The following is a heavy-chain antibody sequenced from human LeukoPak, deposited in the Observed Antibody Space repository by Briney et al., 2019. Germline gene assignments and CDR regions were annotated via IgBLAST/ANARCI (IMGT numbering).Heavy chain of an antibody. J-gene: IGHJ5*02. CDR1: GYTFTSYD. V-gene: IGHV1-8*03. CDR2: MNPNSGNT. Sequence: ASVKVSCKASGYTFTSYDINWVRQATGQGLGWMGWMNPNSGNTGYAQKFQGRVTITRNTSISTAYMELSSLRSEDTAVYYCAGLAYCSSTSCYGFDPWGQGTLVTVSS. D-gene: IGHD2-2*01. CDR3: AGLAYCSSTSCYGFDP.